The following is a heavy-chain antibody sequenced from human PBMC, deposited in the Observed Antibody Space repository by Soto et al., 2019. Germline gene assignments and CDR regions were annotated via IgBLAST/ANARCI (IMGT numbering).Heavy chain of an antibody. CDR2: INQGGSAK. Sequence: EVQLVESGGGLVQPGGSLRLSCAASTFTFSNHWMSWVRQAPGKGLGWVANINQGGSAKYYLDSVKGRFTISRDNAKNSLDLQMNSLRAEDTAVYYCARIYCSTTSCYIDYWGQGTLVTVSS. J-gene: IGHJ4*02. D-gene: IGHD2-2*02. CDR3: ARIYCSTTSCYIDY. CDR1: TFTFSNHW. V-gene: IGHV3-7*01.